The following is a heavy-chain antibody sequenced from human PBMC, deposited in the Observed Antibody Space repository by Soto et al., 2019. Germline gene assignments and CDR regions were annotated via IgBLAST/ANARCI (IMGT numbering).Heavy chain of an antibody. CDR1: GGPFSSYS. CDR2: ISSSSSYI. Sequence: PGGSLRLSCAASGGPFSSYSMNWVRQAPGKGLEWVSSISSSSSYIYYADSVKGRFAISRDNAKNSLYLQMNSLRAEDTAVYYCARDGGSWVYYYYYMDVWGKGTTVTVSS. CDR3: ARDGGSWVYYYYYMDV. V-gene: IGHV3-21*01. J-gene: IGHJ6*03. D-gene: IGHD3-16*01.